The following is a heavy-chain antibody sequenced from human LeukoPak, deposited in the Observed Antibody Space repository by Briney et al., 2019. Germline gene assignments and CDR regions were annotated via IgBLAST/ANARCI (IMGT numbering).Heavy chain of an antibody. V-gene: IGHV3-7*01. J-gene: IGHJ4*02. D-gene: IGHD3-9*01. Sequence: GGSLRLSCAASGFTFTDAWMSWVRQAPGKGLEWVANIKQDGSEKYYVDSVKGRFTISRDNAKNSLYLQMNSLRAEDTAVYYCASPDRYTIFWGQGTLVTVSS. CDR3: ASPDRYTIF. CDR2: IKQDGSEK. CDR1: GFTFTDAW.